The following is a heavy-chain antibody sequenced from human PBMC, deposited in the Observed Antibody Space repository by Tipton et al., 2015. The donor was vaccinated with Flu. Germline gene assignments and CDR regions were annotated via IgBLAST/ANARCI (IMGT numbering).Heavy chain of an antibody. CDR3: ASGLRGYSGFTGGDAFDV. CDR2: ISHSGST. D-gene: IGHD5-12*01. V-gene: IGHV4-4*07. J-gene: IGHJ3*01. Sequence: LRLSCTVSGGSIRNYYWSWLRQPAGKGLEWIGRISHSGSTNYNVSLNGRVIMSVDPSKGQLSLRLSSATDADTVKYYCASGLRGYSGFTGGDAFDVWGHRTVVTVPS. CDR1: GGSIRNYY.